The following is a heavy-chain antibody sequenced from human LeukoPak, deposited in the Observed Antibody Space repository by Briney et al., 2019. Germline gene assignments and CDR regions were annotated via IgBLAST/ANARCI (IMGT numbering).Heavy chain of an antibody. CDR3: ARFYYDSSAYYPFDY. CDR1: GYTFTTYG. D-gene: IGHD3-22*01. Sequence: ASVKVSCKASGYTFTTYGISWVRQAPGQGLEWMGWISAYNGNTNYAQKLQGRVTMTTDTSTSTAYMELRSLRSDDTAVYYCARFYYDSSAYYPFDYWGQGTLVTVSS. J-gene: IGHJ4*02. V-gene: IGHV1-18*01. CDR2: ISAYNGNT.